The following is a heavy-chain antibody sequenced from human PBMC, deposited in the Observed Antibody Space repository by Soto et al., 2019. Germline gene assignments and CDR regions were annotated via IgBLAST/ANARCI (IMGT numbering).Heavy chain of an antibody. CDR1: GGSISSGDYY. Sequence: SETLSLTCTVSGGSISSGDYYWCWIRQPPGKGLEWIGYIYYSGSTYYNPSLKSRVTISVDTSKNQFSLKLSSVTAADTAVYYCARDLRANYGSGSYYSSYYYGMDVWGQGTTVTVSS. CDR3: ARDLRANYGSGSYYSSYYYGMDV. J-gene: IGHJ6*02. D-gene: IGHD3-10*01. CDR2: IYYSGST. V-gene: IGHV4-30-4*01.